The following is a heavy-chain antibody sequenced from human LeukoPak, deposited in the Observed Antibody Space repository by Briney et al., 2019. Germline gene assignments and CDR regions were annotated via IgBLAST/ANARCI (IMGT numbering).Heavy chain of an antibody. V-gene: IGHV1-58*01. Sequence: SVKVPCKASGFTFTSSAVQWVRQARGQRLEWIGWIVVGSGNTNYAQKFQERVTITRDMSTSTAYMELSSLRSEDTAVYYCAAARAPAYYDFWSGYYTHYYGMDVWGQGTTVTVSS. CDR1: GFTFTSSA. CDR3: AAARAPAYYDFWSGYYTHYYGMDV. CDR2: IVVGSGNT. D-gene: IGHD3-3*01. J-gene: IGHJ6*02.